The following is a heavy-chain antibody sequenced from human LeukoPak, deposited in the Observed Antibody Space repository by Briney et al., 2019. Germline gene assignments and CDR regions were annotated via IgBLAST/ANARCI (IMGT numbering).Heavy chain of an antibody. V-gene: IGHV4-4*07. CDR2: IYTSGST. CDR3: ARDVVGATTDAFDI. D-gene: IGHD1-26*01. J-gene: IGHJ3*02. Sequence: SETLPLTCTVSGGSTSSNYWSWIRQPAGKGLEWIGRIYTSGSTNYNPSLKSRVTMSVDTSKNQFSLKLSSVNAADTAVYYCARDVVGATTDAFDIWGQGTRVTVSP. CDR1: GGSTSSNY.